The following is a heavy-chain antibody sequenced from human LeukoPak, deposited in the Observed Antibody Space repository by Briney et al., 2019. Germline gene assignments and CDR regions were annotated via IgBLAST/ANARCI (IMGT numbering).Heavy chain of an antibody. Sequence: GGSLRLSCAASGFTFSSYAMHWVRQAPGKGLEWVAVIWNDGSNKYYADSVKGRFAISRDNSKNTLYLQMNSLRAEDTAVYHCARDEQQLSLYYFDYWGQGTLVTVSS. CDR3: ARDEQQLSLYYFDY. V-gene: IGHV3-33*01. D-gene: IGHD6-13*01. CDR1: GFTFSSYA. CDR2: IWNDGSNK. J-gene: IGHJ4*02.